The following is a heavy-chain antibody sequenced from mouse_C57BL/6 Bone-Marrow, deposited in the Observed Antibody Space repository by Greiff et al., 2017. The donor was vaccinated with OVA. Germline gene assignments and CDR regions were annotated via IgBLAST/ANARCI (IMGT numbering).Heavy chain of an antibody. CDR2: INPSSGYT. J-gene: IGHJ4*01. D-gene: IGHD1-1*01. Sequence: VKLMESGAELAKPGASVKLSCKASGYTFTSYWMHWVKQRPGQGLEWIGYINPSSGYTKYNQKFKDKATLTADKSSSTAYMQLSSLTYEDSAVYYCARGPILRFYAMDYWGQGTSVTVSS. V-gene: IGHV1-7*01. CDR1: GYTFTSYW. CDR3: ARGPILRFYAMDY.